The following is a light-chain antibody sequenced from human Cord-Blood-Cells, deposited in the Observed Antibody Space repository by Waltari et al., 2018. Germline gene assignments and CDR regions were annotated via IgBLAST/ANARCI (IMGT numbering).Light chain of an antibody. CDR2: AAS. J-gene: IGKJ5*01. CDR1: QSISSY. CDR3: QQSYSTLIT. V-gene: IGKV1-39*01. Sequence: DIQMTQSPSSLSASVGDRVTITCRAIQSISSYLNRYQQKPGKAPKLLIYAASSLQSGVPSRFSGSGSGTDFTLTISRQQPEDFATCYCQQSYSTLITFGQGTRLETK.